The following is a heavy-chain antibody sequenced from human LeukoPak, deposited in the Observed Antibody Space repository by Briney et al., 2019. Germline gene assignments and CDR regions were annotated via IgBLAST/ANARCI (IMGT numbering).Heavy chain of an antibody. J-gene: IGHJ4*02. Sequence: ASVKVSCKASGYTFTGYQVHWGRQAPGEGLEWMGWINPNSGGANYAQKFQGRVTMTRDTSISTADMELSRLRSDDTAVYYCARIGTSTDYWGQGTLVTVSS. V-gene: IGHV1-2*02. CDR3: ARIGTSTDY. D-gene: IGHD4-11*01. CDR2: INPNSGGA. CDR1: GYTFTGYQ.